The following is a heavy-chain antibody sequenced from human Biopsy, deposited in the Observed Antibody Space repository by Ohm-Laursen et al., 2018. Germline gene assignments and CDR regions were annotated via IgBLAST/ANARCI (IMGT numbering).Heavy chain of an antibody. D-gene: IGHD2-15*01. CDR2: ISNSGNT. Sequence: SETLSLTCPVSGDSINSSYWSWIRQAPGKGLEWIGFISNSGNTNYNPSLKSRVTISADTSKNQFSLKLGSVTVADTAVFYCARRGGGGRSFDYWGQGSLVTVSS. CDR1: GDSINSSY. V-gene: IGHV4-59*08. CDR3: ARRGGGGRSFDY. J-gene: IGHJ4*02.